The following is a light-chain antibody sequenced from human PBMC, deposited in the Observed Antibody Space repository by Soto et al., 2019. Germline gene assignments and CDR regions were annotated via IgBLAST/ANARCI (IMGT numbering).Light chain of an antibody. CDR2: DVS. Sequence: QSVLTQPASVSGSPGQSITISCTGTSSDIGAYNYVTWYQHHPGKAPNVLIFDVSNRPSGVSNRFSGSKSGNTASLTISGLQTEDEADYYCGSYTTNNTRLFGGGTKLTVL. J-gene: IGLJ3*02. V-gene: IGLV2-14*01. CDR1: SSDIGAYNY. CDR3: GSYTTNNTRL.